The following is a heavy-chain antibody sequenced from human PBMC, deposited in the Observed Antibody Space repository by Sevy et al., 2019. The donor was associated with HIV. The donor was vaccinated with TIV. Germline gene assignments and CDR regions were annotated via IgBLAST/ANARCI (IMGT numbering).Heavy chain of an antibody. CDR1: GFTFRSYW. J-gene: IGHJ2*01. CDR3: ARAPSSWYFDL. Sequence: GGSLRLSCAASGFTFRSYWMHWVRQAPGKGLMWVSRINSDGSSTNYADSVKGRFTISRDNAKNTLYLQVNSLRAEDTAVYYCARAPSSWYFDLWGRCTLVTVSS. CDR2: INSDGSST. D-gene: IGHD2-2*01. V-gene: IGHV3-74*01.